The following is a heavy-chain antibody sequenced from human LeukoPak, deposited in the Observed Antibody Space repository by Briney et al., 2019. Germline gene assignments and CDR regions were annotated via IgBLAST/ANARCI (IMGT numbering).Heavy chain of an antibody. Sequence: SETLSPTCTVSGGSISSYYWSWIRQPAGKGLEWIGRIYTSGSTNYNPSLKSRVTMSVDTSKNQFSLKLSSVTAADTAVYYCATAGITIFGVVPSGLWFDPWGQGTLVTVSS. V-gene: IGHV4-4*07. CDR3: ATAGITIFGVVPSGLWFDP. CDR2: IYTSGST. D-gene: IGHD3-3*01. J-gene: IGHJ5*02. CDR1: GGSISSYY.